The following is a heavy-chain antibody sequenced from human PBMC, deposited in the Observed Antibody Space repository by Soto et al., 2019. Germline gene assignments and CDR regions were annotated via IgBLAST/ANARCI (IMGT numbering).Heavy chain of an antibody. J-gene: IGHJ6*02. Sequence: EVQLVQSGAEVKKPGESLRISCKGSGYRFTSYWINWVRQMPGKGLEWMGTIDPSDSYTNYSPSFQGHVTISADKSISPANLQWSILKASDTAMYYCARYSSGPYYGMDVWGQGTTVTVSS. CDR3: ARYSSGPYYGMDV. V-gene: IGHV5-10-1*01. D-gene: IGHD6-19*01. CDR1: GYRFTSYW. CDR2: IDPSDSYT.